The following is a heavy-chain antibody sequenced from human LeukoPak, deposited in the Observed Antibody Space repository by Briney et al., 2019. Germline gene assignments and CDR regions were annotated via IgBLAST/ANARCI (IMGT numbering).Heavy chain of an antibody. J-gene: IGHJ4*02. CDR2: ISGSGTNT. CDR1: GFTFSSYA. D-gene: IGHD5-12*01. V-gene: IGHV3-23*01. CDR3: ARRGYSGYDVGGFDY. Sequence: GGSLRLSCAASGFTFSSYAMNWVRQAPGKGLEWVSGISGSGTNTYYADSVKGRFTISRDNSKNTLYLQMNSLRAEDTAVYYCARRGYSGYDVGGFDYWGQGTLVTVSS.